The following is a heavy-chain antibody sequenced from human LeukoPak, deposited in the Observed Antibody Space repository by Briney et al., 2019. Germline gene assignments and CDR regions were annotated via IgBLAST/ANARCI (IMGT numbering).Heavy chain of an antibody. CDR3: ARDPGSCSGGSCSFYWYFDL. D-gene: IGHD2-15*01. CDR1: GGSINSYY. CDR2: IYYSGST. V-gene: IGHV4-59*12. Sequence: PSETLSLTCTVSGGSINSYYWSWVRQPPGKGLEWIGYIYYSGSTNYNPSLKSRVTISLDTSKNQFSLKLSSVTAADTAVYYCARDPGSCSGGSCSFYWYFDLWGRGTLVTVSS. J-gene: IGHJ2*01.